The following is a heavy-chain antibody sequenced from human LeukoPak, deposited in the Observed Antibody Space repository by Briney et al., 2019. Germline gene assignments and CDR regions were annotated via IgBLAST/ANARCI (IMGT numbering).Heavy chain of an antibody. V-gene: IGHV4-59*01. CDR1: GGSISTYY. Sequence: RSSETLSLTCTVSGGSISTYYWNWIRQPPGKGLEWIGYIYHSGSTNYNPSLKSRVTISVDAPKNQFSLKLSSVTAADTAVYYCARDRGILTGYYSYDYYGMDVWGQGTTVTVSS. CDR3: ARDRGILTGYYSYDYYGMDV. J-gene: IGHJ6*02. CDR2: IYHSGST. D-gene: IGHD3-9*01.